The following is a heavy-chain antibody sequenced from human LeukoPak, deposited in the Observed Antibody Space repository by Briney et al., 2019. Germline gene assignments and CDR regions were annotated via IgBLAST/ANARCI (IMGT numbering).Heavy chain of an antibody. D-gene: IGHD6-19*01. Sequence: SETLSLTCTVSGGSIRSYYWSWIRQPTGKGLEWIGRFYTSGSTNYNPSLKGRVTMLVDTSKKQFSLKLSSVTAADTAVYYCARGIAVAGDRYYFDYWGQGTLVTVSS. CDR1: GGSIRSYY. V-gene: IGHV4-4*07. J-gene: IGHJ4*02. CDR3: ARGIAVAGDRYYFDY. CDR2: FYTSGST.